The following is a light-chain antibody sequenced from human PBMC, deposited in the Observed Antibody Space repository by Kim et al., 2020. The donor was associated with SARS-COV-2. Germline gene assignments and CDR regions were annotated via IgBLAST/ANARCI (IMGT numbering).Light chain of an antibody. CDR2: AAS. J-gene: IGKJ2*01. CDR1: QGISDN. V-gene: IGKV1-17*03. Sequence: SASVGDTVTITCRASQGISDNLAWFQQEPGKVPQRLIYAASTLHSGAPSRFSGSGSGTEFTLTISSLQPEDFATYYCLQHKSYPYTFGQGPSWRS. CDR3: LQHKSYPYT.